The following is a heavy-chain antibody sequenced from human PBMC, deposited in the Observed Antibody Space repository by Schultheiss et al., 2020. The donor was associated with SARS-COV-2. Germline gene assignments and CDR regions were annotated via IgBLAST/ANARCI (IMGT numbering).Heavy chain of an antibody. D-gene: IGHD2-15*01. J-gene: IGHJ4*02. V-gene: IGHV3-71*01. CDR2: IRSIAYGATT. CDR3: ARTYCIGGSCFLKPHYFDY. CDR1: GFSFSNYG. Sequence: GGSLRLSCAASGFSFSNYGIHWVRQAPGKGLEWVGFIRSIAYGATTEYAASVKGRFTISRDDSKSIAFLHMNSLRPEDTAFYYCARTYCIGGSCFLKPHYFDYWGQGTLVTVSS.